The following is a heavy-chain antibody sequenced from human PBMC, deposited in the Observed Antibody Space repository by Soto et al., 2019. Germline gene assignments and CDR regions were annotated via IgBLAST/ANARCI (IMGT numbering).Heavy chain of an antibody. D-gene: IGHD1-7*01. V-gene: IGHV3-66*01. J-gene: IGHJ6*02. CDR3: ARSRTGTTYGGMDV. CDR1: GFAVSSNY. Sequence: EVQLVESGGDLVQPGGSLRLSCAASGFAVSSNYMTWVRQAPGKGLEWVSVIHSGGDTHYADSVRGRFTISRDNSKNTLDLQMNSLRAEDTGVYYCARSRTGTTYGGMDVWGQGTTVTVSS. CDR2: IHSGGDT.